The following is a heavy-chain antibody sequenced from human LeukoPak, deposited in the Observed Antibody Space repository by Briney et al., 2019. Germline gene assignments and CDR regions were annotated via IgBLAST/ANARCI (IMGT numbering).Heavy chain of an antibody. Sequence: SVKISCKASVGTFSSYAISWVRQAPGQGLEWMGGIIPIFGTANYAQKFQGRVTITADESTSTAYMELSSLRSEDTAVYYCASLLRYFDWLFTFDIWGQGTMVTVSS. V-gene: IGHV1-69*13. D-gene: IGHD3-9*01. CDR1: VGTFSSYA. CDR2: IIPIFGTA. J-gene: IGHJ3*02. CDR3: ASLLRYFDWLFTFDI.